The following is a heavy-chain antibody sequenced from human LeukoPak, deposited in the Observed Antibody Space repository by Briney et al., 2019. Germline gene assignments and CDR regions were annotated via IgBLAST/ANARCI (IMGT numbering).Heavy chain of an antibody. CDR1: GFTFDDYA. CDR2: ISGDGGGT. J-gene: IGHJ6*03. CDR3: ARGSVDCSGGSCYYYYYYMDV. V-gene: IGHV3-43*02. Sequence: GGSLRLSCAAPGFTFDDYAMHWVRQAPGKGLEWVSLISGDGGGTYYADSVKGRFTISRDNSKNSLYLQMNSLRTENTALYYCARGSVDCSGGSCYYYYYYMDVWGNGTTVTVSS. D-gene: IGHD2-15*01.